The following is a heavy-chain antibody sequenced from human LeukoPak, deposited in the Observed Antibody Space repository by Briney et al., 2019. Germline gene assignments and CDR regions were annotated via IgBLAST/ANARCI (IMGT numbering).Heavy chain of an antibody. Sequence: SQTLSLTCAISGDSVSSNSAAWNWIRQSPSRGLEWLGRTYYRSKWYNDYAVSMRSRVSINPDTSKNQFSLQLNSVTPEDTAVCYCARGYSSGIDYWGQGTLVTVSS. V-gene: IGHV6-1*01. CDR3: ARGYSSGIDY. CDR2: TYYRSKWYN. CDR1: GDSVSSNSAA. J-gene: IGHJ4*02. D-gene: IGHD6-19*01.